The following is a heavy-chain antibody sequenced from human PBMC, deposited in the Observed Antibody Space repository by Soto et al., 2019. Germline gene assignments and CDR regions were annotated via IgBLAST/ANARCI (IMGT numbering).Heavy chain of an antibody. CDR1: GGSISSYY. D-gene: IGHD3-16*01. CDR3: ARHGGPGSYAILDYYCYFMAV. CDR2: IYYSGST. Sequence: PSETLSLTCTVSGGSISSYYWSWIRQPPGKGLEWIGYIYYSGSTNYNPSLKSRVTISVDTSKNQFSLKLSSVTAADTAVYYCARHGGPGSYAILDYYCYFMAVSGKGTSVTVS. V-gene: IGHV4-59*08. J-gene: IGHJ6*03.